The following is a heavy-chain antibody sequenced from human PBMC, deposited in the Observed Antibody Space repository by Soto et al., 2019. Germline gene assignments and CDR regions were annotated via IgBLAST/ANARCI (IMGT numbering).Heavy chain of an antibody. D-gene: IGHD6-13*01. Sequence: GASVKVSCKASGYTFTSYAMHWVRQAPGQRLEWMGWINAGNGNTKYSQKFQGRVTITRDTSASTAYMELSSLRSEDTAVYYCARSSRDIAAAGKTYWGQGTLVTVSS. J-gene: IGHJ4*02. CDR2: INAGNGNT. V-gene: IGHV1-3*01. CDR3: ARSSRDIAAAGKTY. CDR1: GYTFTSYA.